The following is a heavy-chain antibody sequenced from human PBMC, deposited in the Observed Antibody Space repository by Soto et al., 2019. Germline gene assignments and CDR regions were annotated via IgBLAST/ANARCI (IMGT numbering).Heavy chain of an antibody. CDR2: IYWNDDK. D-gene: IGHD2-2*01. J-gene: IGHJ6*02. CDR1: GFSLSTSGVG. CDR3: AHSSADIVVVPAAMADYYYYGMDV. V-gene: IGHV2-5*01. Sequence: SGPTLVNPTQTLTLTCTFSGFSLSTSGVGVGWNRKPPGKALEWLALIYWNDDKRYSPSLKSRLTITKDTSKNQVVLTMTNMDPVDTATYYCAHSSADIVVVPAAMADYYYYGMDVWGQGTTVTVS.